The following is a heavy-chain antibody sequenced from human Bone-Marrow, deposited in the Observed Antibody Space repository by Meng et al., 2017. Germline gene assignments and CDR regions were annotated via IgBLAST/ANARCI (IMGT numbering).Heavy chain of an antibody. V-gene: IGHV4-34*01. CDR3: ARRLIAAAGNDY. J-gene: IGHJ4*02. CDR2: INHSGST. Sequence: VQLQQWGAGLLKPSETRSLTCAVYGGSFSGYYWSWIRQPPGKGLEWIGEINHSGSTNYNPSLKSRVTISVDTSKNQFSLKLSSVTAADTAVYYCARRLIAAAGNDYWGQGTLVTVSS. D-gene: IGHD6-13*01. CDR1: GGSFSGYY.